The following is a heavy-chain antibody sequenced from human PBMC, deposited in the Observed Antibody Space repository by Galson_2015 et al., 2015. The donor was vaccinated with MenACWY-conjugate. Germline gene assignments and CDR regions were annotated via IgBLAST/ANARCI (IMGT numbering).Heavy chain of an antibody. V-gene: IGHV3-48*03. CDR1: GFNFHDYA. J-gene: IGHJ6*03. CDR2: ISKRGSPI. D-gene: IGHD4-11*01. CDR3: AKAPGSLLTGNYLSGYYYMDV. Sequence: SLRLSCAASGFNFHDYAMHWVRQGPGKGLEWLSYISKRGSPIYYAASVKGRFTISRDNMKKPLFLEMNSLRAGDTAVYYCAKAPGSLLTGNYLSGYYYMDVWGKGTTVTVSS.